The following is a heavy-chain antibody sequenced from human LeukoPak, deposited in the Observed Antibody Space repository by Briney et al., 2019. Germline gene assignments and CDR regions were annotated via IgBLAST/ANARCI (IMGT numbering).Heavy chain of an antibody. V-gene: IGHV4-59*01. D-gene: IGHD3-16*01. CDR1: GCSISNYY. CDR3: ARVGGTNYYYYGMDV. J-gene: IGHJ6*02. CDR2: IYYSGST. Sequence: SETLSLTCTVSGCSISNYYWSWIRQPPGKGLEWIGYIYYSGSTNYNPSLKSRVTISVDTSKNQFSLKLSSVTAADAAVYYCARVGGTNYYYYGMDVWGQGTTVTVSS.